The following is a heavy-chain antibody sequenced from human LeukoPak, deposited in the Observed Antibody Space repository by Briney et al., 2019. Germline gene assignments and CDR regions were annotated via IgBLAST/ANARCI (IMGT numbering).Heavy chain of an antibody. J-gene: IGHJ4*02. CDR3: ARAEMATIPSSADY. Sequence: ASVKVSCKASGYTFTGYYMHWVRQAPGQGLEWMGWINPNSGGTNYAQKFQGRVTMTRDTSISTAYMELSRLRSDDTAVYYCARAEMATIPSSADYWGQGTLVTVSS. CDR2: INPNSGGT. D-gene: IGHD5-24*01. CDR1: GYTFTGYY. V-gene: IGHV1-2*02.